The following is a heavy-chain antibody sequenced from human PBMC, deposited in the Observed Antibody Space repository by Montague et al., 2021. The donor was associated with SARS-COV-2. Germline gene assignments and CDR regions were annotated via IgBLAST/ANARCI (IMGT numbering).Heavy chain of an antibody. CDR3: ARGFDY. V-gene: IGHV4-59*01. CDR1: GGSISRYY. Sequence: SETLSLTCTVSGGSISRYYWRWIRQPPGKALDWIGYIYYSGNTNYNPSLKSRVTISVDTSKNQFSLKLSSVTAADTAVYYCARGFDYWGQGTLVTVSS. CDR2: IYYSGNT. J-gene: IGHJ4*02.